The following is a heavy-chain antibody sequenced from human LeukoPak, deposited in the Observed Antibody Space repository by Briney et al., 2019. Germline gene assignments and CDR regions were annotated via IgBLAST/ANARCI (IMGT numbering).Heavy chain of an antibody. V-gene: IGHV1-2*06. CDR1: GYTFTGYY. CDR3: ARGGRRIAAAGNHNWFDP. CDR2: INPNSGGT. J-gene: IGHJ5*02. Sequence: ASVKVSCKASGYTFTGYYMHWVRQAPGQGLEWMGRINPNSGGTNYAQKLQGRVTMTTDTSTSTAYMELRSLRSDDTAVYYCARGGRRIAAAGNHNWFDPWGQGTLVTVSS. D-gene: IGHD6-13*01.